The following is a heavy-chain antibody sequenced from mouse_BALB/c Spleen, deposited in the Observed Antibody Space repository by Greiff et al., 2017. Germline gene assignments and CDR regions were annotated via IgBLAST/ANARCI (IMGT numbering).Heavy chain of an antibody. CDR1: GFTFNDSY. Sequence: VQLQQSGAELVKPGASVKLSCTASGFTFNDSYMHWVKQRPEQGLEWIGRIDPADGNTKYDAKFQGKATITADTSYNTAYLQLSSLTSEDTAVYDCASPYYYGSNYDWAMDYWGEGTAVTVSS. V-gene: IGHV14-3*02. CDR2: IDPADGNT. D-gene: IGHD1-1*01. J-gene: IGHJ4*01. CDR3: ASPYYYGSNYDWAMDY.